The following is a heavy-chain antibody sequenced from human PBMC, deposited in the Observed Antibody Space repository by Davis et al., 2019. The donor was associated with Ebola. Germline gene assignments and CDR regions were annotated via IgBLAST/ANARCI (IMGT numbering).Heavy chain of an antibody. D-gene: IGHD6-13*01. V-gene: IGHV3-49*03. CDR3: TRDAHRRQQLVSVY. J-gene: IGHJ4*02. Sequence: GESPQISCTAPGFTFGDYAMSWFRQAPGKGLEWVGFIRSKAYGGTTEYAASVKGRFTISRDDSKSIAYLQMNSLKTEDTAVYYCTRDAHRRQQLVSVYWGQGTLVTVSS. CDR1: GFTFGDYA. CDR2: IRSKAYGGTT.